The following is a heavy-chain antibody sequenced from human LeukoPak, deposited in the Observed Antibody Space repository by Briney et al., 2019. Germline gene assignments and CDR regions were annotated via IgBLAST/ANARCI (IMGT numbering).Heavy chain of an antibody. CDR1: GLTFNNAW. J-gene: IGHJ5*02. CDR3: AKRPDVAARSNWFDP. V-gene: IGHV3-23*01. Sequence: GGSLRLSCAASGLTFNNAWMSWVRQAPGKGLEWVSAISGSGGSTYYADSVKGRFTISRDNSKNTLYLQMNSLRAEDTAVYYCAKRPDVAARSNWFDPWGQGTLVTVSS. D-gene: IGHD6-6*01. CDR2: ISGSGGST.